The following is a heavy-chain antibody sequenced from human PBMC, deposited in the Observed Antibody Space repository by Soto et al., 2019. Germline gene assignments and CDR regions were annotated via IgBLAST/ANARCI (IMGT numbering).Heavy chain of an antibody. CDR3: ARVNLVAGSACYCAMSV. CDR1: GFDLTSSR. Sequence: GGSLRLSCVASGFDLTSSRMNWVRQAPGKGLEWVASISGSGKDTFYRHSVKGRFAISRDSAGTSLFLRMDSVKVEDTAFYHCARVNLVAGSACYCAMSVRERVTAVTFSS. D-gene: IGHD2-21*02. V-gene: IGHV3-21*01. J-gene: IGHJ6*01. CDR2: ISGSGKDT.